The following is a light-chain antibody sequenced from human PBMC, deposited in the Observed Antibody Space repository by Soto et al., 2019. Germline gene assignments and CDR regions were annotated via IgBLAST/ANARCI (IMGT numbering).Light chain of an antibody. CDR3: QQYQNLWT. V-gene: IGKV3-20*01. Sequence: EIVLTQSPGTLSLSPGERATLSCRASQSVSSNYLAWYLQKPGQAPRLLIHDASERATGIPARFSGSGSGTEFTLTINSLQSEDFAVYYCQQYQNLWTFGQGTKVDIK. J-gene: IGKJ1*01. CDR2: DAS. CDR1: QSVSSNY.